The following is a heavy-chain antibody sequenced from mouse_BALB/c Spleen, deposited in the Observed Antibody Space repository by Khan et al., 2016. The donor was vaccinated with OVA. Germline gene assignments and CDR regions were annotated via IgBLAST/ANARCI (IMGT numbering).Heavy chain of an antibody. D-gene: IGHD2-14*01. J-gene: IGHJ3*01. V-gene: IGHV3-8*02. CDR3: ARSTYRYAFAY. Sequence: EVKLEESGPSLVKPSQTLSLTCSVTGDSITSGYWSWIWKFPGNKLEYMGYMIYSGNTYYNPSLKSRISITRHTSKNQYYLQLNSVTTEDTATYYFARSTYRYAFAYWGQGTLVTVSA. CDR1: GDSITSGY. CDR2: MIYSGNT.